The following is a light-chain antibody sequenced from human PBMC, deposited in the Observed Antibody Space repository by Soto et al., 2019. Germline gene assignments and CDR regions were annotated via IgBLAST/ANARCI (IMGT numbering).Light chain of an antibody. J-gene: IGKJ4*01. CDR1: QSVNIY. CDR3: QQYDDWLRLT. CDR2: GAS. V-gene: IGKV3D-15*01. Sequence: EIVMTQSPATLSVSPGERATLSCRDSQSVNIYLAWYQQKPGQAPRLIXFGASYRATGIPARFSGSGSGTELNLTISSLQSEDFAVYFCQQYDDWLRLTFGGGTKVDIK.